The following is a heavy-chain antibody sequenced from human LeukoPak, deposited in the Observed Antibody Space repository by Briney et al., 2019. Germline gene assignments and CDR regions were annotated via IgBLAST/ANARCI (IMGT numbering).Heavy chain of an antibody. CDR2: INPNSGGT. V-gene: IGHV1-2*02. CDR1: GYTFTRYY. Sequence: ASVKVSCKASGYTFTRYYMHLVRQAPGQRLEWVGWINPNSGGTNYAQKFQGRVTMTRDTSISTAYMELSRLRSDDTAVYYCARTCSSTSCYTDYFDYWGQGTLVTVSS. CDR3: ARTCSSTSCYTDYFDY. D-gene: IGHD2-2*02. J-gene: IGHJ4*02.